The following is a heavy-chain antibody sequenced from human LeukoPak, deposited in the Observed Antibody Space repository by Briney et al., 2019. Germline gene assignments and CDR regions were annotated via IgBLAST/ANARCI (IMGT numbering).Heavy chain of an antibody. V-gene: IGHV3-48*02. CDR2: ISSSSSTI. CDR3: ATQGVRAAFDI. Sequence: GGSLRLSCAASGFTFSSYSMNWVRQAPGKGLEWVSYISSSSSTIYYADSVKGRFTISRDNAKNSLYLRMNSLRDEDTAVYYCATQGVRAAFDIWGQGTMVTVSS. CDR1: GFTFSSYS. J-gene: IGHJ3*02. D-gene: IGHD3-10*01.